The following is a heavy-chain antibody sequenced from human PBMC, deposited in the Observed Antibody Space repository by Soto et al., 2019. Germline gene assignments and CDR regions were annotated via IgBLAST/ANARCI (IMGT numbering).Heavy chain of an antibody. V-gene: IGHV1-58*01. J-gene: IGHJ5*02. CDR3: AAGLLWFGELNWFDP. Sequence: SVKVSCKASGFTFTSSAVQWVRQARGQRLEWIGWIVVGSGNTNYAQKFQERVTITRDMSTSTAYMELSSLRSEDTAVYYCAAGLLWFGELNWFDPWGQGTLGTVSS. CDR1: GFTFTSSA. D-gene: IGHD3-10*01. CDR2: IVVGSGNT.